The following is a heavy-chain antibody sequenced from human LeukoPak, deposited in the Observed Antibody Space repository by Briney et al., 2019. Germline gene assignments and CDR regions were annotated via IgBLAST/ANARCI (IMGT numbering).Heavy chain of an antibody. Sequence: GGSLRLSCAASGFTLSNYWMSWVRQAPGKGLEWVANIKQDGSETYYVDSVRGRFTFSRDNAENSVYLQMNSLRAEDTAVYYCARVSRGFSNWYFDYWGQGTLVTVSS. V-gene: IGHV3-7*01. CDR1: GFTLSNYW. CDR3: ARVSRGFSNWYFDY. D-gene: IGHD4-11*01. J-gene: IGHJ4*02. CDR2: IKQDGSET.